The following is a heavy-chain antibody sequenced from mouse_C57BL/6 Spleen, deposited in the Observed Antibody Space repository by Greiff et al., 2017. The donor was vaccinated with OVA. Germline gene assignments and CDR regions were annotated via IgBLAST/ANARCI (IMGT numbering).Heavy chain of an antibody. CDR1: GYSITSDY. J-gene: IGHJ4*01. D-gene: IGHD2-10*02. V-gene: IGHV3-8*01. Sequence: VQLKESGPGLAKPSQTLSLTCSVTGYSITSDYWNWIRQFPGHKLEYMGYISYSGSTYYNPSLKSRISITRDTSKNQYYLQLTSVTTEDTATYYCARGTSFPMDYWGQGTSVTVSS. CDR2: ISYSGST. CDR3: ARGTSFPMDY.